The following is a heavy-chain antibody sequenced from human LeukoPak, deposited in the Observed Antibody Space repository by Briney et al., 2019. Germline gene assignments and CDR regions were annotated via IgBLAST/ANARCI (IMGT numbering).Heavy chain of an antibody. V-gene: IGHV1-69*05. Sequence: SVKVSCKASGGTFSSYAISWVRQAPGQGLEWMGGIIPIFGTANYAQKFQGRVTITTDESTSTAYMELSRLRSEDTAVYYCARNTYSGSPSWGEGALVTVSS. J-gene: IGHJ5*02. D-gene: IGHD1-26*01. CDR3: ARNTYSGSPS. CDR2: IIPIFGTA. CDR1: GGTFSSYA.